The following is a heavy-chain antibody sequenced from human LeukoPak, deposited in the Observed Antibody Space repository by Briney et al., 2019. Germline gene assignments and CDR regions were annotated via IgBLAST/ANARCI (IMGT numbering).Heavy chain of an antibody. J-gene: IGHJ4*02. CDR2: IWYDGSNK. CDR3: ARSTDYGGNSFYFDY. CDR1: GFTFSSYG. D-gene: IGHD4-23*01. Sequence: GGSLRLSCAASGFTFSSYGMHWVRQAPGKGLEWVAVIWYDGSNKYYADSVRGRFTISRDNSKNTLYLQMNSLRAEDTAVYYCARSTDYGGNSFYFDYWGQGTLVTVSS. V-gene: IGHV3-33*01.